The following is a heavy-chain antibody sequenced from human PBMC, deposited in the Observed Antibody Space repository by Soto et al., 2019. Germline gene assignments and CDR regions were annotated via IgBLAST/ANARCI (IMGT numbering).Heavy chain of an antibody. CDR3: AKELDYSGRPTFDY. CDR1: GFTFSSYG. V-gene: IGHV3-30*18. Sequence: QVQLVESGGGVVQPGRSLRLSCAASGFTFSSYGMNWVRQAPGKGLEWVAVISYDGSNKYYADSVKGRFTISRDHSKNTLYLQMNSLRAEDTAVYYCAKELDYSGRPTFDYWGQGTLVTVSS. J-gene: IGHJ4*02. CDR2: ISYDGSNK. D-gene: IGHD1-26*01.